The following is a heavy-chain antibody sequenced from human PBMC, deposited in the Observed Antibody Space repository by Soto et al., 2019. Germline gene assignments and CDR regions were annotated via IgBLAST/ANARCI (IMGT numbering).Heavy chain of an antibody. CDR2: IKYDGSSA. CDR3: ARTGDGHHDFLDY. Sequence: EVQLVESGGGLVQPGGSLRLSCVASGFTFSHHWMHWVRQAPGKGPVWVSRIKYDGSSADYADSVKGRFTVSRDNAKNTLYLQMNSLRVDDTAVYYCARTGDGHHDFLDYWGQGILVSVSS. D-gene: IGHD1-1*01. J-gene: IGHJ4*02. CDR1: GFTFSHHW. V-gene: IGHV3-74*01.